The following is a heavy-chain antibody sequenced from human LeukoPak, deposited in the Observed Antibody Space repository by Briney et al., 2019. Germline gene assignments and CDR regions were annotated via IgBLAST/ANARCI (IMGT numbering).Heavy chain of an antibody. CDR2: LTGSGGNT. J-gene: IGHJ2*01. V-gene: IGHV3-23*01. CDR1: GFTFSSYA. D-gene: IGHD5-24*01. CDR3: AKDHMRDGYNYGYWFFDL. Sequence: GGSLRLSCAASGFTFSSYAMSWVRQAPGKGLEWVSALTGSGGNTYYADSVKGRFTISRDNSKNTLYLQMSSLRAEDTAVYYCAKDHMRDGYNYGYWFFDLWGRGTLVTVSS.